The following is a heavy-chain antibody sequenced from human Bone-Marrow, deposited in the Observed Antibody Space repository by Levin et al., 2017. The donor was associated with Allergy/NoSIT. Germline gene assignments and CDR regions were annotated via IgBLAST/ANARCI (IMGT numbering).Heavy chain of an antibody. V-gene: IGHV3-30*09. Sequence: GESLKISCVTSGFAFSNFAMFWVRHTPAKGLEWVAVIGYDGTNEYYADSVRGRFAISRDNSKDTLYLQMNSLRGDDTATYFCARLGHSTSPQIDLWGQGTLVLVSS. CDR3: ARLGHSTSPQIDL. D-gene: IGHD3-16*01. CDR2: IGYDGTNE. CDR1: GFAFSNFA. J-gene: IGHJ5*02.